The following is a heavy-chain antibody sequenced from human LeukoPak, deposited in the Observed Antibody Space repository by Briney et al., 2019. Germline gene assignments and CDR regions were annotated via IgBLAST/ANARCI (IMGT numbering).Heavy chain of an antibody. Sequence: ASVKVSCKASAYTFTGYYMHWVRQAPGQGLEWMGWINPNSGGTNYAQKFQGRVTMTRDTSISTAYMELSRLRSDDTAVYYCASLTDYGGNAYFDYWGRGTLVTVSS. V-gene: IGHV1-2*02. CDR2: INPNSGGT. CDR1: AYTFTGYY. D-gene: IGHD4-23*01. CDR3: ASLTDYGGNAYFDY. J-gene: IGHJ4*02.